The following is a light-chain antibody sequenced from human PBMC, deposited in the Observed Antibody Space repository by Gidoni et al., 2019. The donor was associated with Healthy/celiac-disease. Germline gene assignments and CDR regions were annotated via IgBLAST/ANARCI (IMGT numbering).Light chain of an antibody. CDR2: DAS. J-gene: IGKJ1*01. CDR3: QQRSSGPRT. V-gene: IGKV3-11*01. Sequence: ELVLTQSPAPLSVAPGEKATLSCRASQSISSSLAWYQQKAGQTPRLLIYDASNRATGIPARFSGSGSGTAFTLTISSLEPEDFAVYYCQQRSSGPRTFGQGTKVEVK. CDR1: QSISSS.